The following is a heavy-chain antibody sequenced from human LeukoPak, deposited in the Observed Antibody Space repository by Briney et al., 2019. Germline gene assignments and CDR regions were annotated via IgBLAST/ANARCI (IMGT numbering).Heavy chain of an antibody. D-gene: IGHD6-6*01. V-gene: IGHV3-21*01. CDR2: ISSSSSYI. Sequence: GGSLRLSCAASGFTFSSYSMNWVRQAPGEGLEWVSSISSSSSYIYYADSVKGRFTISRDNAKNSLYLQMNSLRAEDTAVYYCARVIGDSSSRGPDAFDIWGQGTMVTVSS. J-gene: IGHJ3*02. CDR1: GFTFSSYS. CDR3: ARVIGDSSSRGPDAFDI.